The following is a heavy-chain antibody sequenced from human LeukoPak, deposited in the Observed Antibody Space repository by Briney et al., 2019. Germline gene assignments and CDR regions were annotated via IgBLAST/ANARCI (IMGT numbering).Heavy chain of an antibody. CDR1: GYMFTGYY. J-gene: IGHJ5*02. CDR2: IYPKTGVT. V-gene: IGHV1-2*02. CDR3: AGPWDQVGFDP. Sequence: GASVKVSCKASGYMFTGYYMHWVRQAPGQGREWMGWIYPKTGVTSYAQKFQGSITMTKDTSISTAYMEMIRLRSADTAVYYCAGPWDQVGFDPWGQGTLVSVSS. D-gene: IGHD1-26*01.